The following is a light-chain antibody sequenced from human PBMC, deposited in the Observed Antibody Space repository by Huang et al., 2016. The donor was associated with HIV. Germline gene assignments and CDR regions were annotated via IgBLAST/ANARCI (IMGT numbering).Light chain of an antibody. CDR2: AAS. V-gene: IGKV1-39*01. CDR1: QTINTY. CDR3: QQTYSTPRT. Sequence: DIQMTQSPSSLSASVGDRVTITCRASQTINTYLNWYQQKPGKAPKRLIYAASSLHSGVPSRFSSSGSGTDFTLTISGLQREDLATYFCQQTYSTPRTFGQGTRVEIK. J-gene: IGKJ1*01.